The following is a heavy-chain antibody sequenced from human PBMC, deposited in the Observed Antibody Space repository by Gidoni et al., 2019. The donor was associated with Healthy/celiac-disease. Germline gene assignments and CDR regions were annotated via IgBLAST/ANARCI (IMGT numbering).Heavy chain of an antibody. J-gene: IGHJ4*02. CDR1: GGTFSSYA. Sequence: VKKPGSSVKVSCKASGGTFSSYAISWVRQAPGQGLEWMGGIIPIFGTANYAQKFQGRVTITADESTSTAYMELSSLRSEDTAVYYCATSVDTAMHLDYWGQGTLVTVSS. CDR3: ATSVDTAMHLDY. V-gene: IGHV1-69*01. CDR2: IIPIFGTA. D-gene: IGHD5-18*01.